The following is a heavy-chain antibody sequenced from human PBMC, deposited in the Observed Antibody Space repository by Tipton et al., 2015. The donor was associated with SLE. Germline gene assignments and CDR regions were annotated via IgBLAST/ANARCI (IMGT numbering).Heavy chain of an antibody. CDR2: INHSGST. CDR3: AREDPLLWFGEGGLDY. V-gene: IGHV4-34*01. J-gene: IGHJ4*02. D-gene: IGHD3-10*01. CDR1: GFTVSSNY. Sequence: LRLSCAASGFTVSSNYMSWVRQAPGKGLEWIGEINHSGSTYYNPSLKSRVTISVDTSKNQFSLKLSSVTAADTAVYYCAREDPLLWFGEGGLDYWGQGTLVTVSS.